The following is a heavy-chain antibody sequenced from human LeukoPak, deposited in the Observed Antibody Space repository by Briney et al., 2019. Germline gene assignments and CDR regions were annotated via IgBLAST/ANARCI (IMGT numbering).Heavy chain of an antibody. Sequence: SETLSLTCAVYGGSFSGYSWSWIRQPPGKGLEWIGEINHSGSTNYNPSLKSRVTISVDTSKNQFSLKVSSVTAADTAVYYCAREDYCSGGICYPMKFDYWGQGTLATVSS. V-gene: IGHV4-34*01. D-gene: IGHD2-15*01. CDR2: INHSGST. CDR1: GGSFSGYS. CDR3: AREDYCSGGICYPMKFDY. J-gene: IGHJ4*02.